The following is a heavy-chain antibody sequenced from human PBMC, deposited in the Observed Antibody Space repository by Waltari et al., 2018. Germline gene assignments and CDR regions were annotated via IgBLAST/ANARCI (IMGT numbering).Heavy chain of an antibody. J-gene: IGHJ4*02. D-gene: IGHD2-15*01. CDR1: GYSISSGYY. Sequence: QVQLQESGPGLVKPSETLSLTCAVPGYSISSGYYWGWIRQPPGKGLEWIGSSYHSGSTYSNPAPKGRVTIAVDTSKNQFSRKLSCGTAADTAGYYVASTFYCSGGSCYWGGDYWGQGTLVTVSS. CDR3: ASTFYCSGGSCYWGGDY. CDR2: SYHSGST. V-gene: IGHV4-38-2*01.